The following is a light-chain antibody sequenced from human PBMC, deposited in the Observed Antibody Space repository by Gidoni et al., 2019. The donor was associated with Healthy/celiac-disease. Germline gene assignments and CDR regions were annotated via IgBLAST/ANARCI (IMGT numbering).Light chain of an antibody. J-gene: IGKJ1*01. Sequence: EIVRTQSPATLSVSPGERATLACRASQSVSSNLAWYQQKPGQAPRLLIYGASTRATGIPARFSGSWSGTEFTLTISSLQSEDFAVYYCQQYNNWPTWTFXQXTKVEIK. CDR2: GAS. CDR3: QQYNNWPTWT. CDR1: QSVSSN. V-gene: IGKV3-15*01.